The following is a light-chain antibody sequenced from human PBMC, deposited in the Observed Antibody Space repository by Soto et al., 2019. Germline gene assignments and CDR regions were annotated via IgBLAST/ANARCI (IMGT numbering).Light chain of an antibody. V-gene: IGKV3-15*01. CDR1: QSVSTN. CDR3: QQYNKWPLS. CDR2: GAS. J-gene: IGKJ3*01. Sequence: EMLMTQSPATLSVSPGERATLSCRASQSVSTNVAWYQQKPDQAPRLLIYGASSRATGIPARFSGSGSGTEFTLTISSLQSEDFAFYYCQQYNKWPLSFGPGTKVDSK.